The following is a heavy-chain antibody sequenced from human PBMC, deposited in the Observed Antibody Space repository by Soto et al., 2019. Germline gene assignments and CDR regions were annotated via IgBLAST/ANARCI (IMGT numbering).Heavy chain of an antibody. D-gene: IGHD2-15*01. CDR3: ARGEFGDIVVVVAATSNRYNWFDP. J-gene: IGHJ5*02. V-gene: IGHV4-34*01. Sequence: SETLSLTCAVYGGSFSGYYWSWIRQPPGKGLEWIGEINHSGSTNYNPSLKSRVTISVDTSKNQFSLKLSSVTAADTAVYYCARGEFGDIVVVVAATSNRYNWFDPWGQGTLVTVSS. CDR2: INHSGST. CDR1: GGSFSGYY.